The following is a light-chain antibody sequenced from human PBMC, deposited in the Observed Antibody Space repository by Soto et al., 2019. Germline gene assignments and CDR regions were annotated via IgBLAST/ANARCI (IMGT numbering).Light chain of an antibody. Sequence: EIVLTQSPGTLSLSPGERATISCRASQTVTSNYLAWYQQKPGQAPRLLIYGASSRATGIPDRFSGSGSGTDFTLTISRLESEDFAVYYCQQYGSLITFGQGTRLEIK. J-gene: IGKJ5*01. CDR3: QQYGSLIT. CDR2: GAS. CDR1: QTVTSNY. V-gene: IGKV3-20*01.